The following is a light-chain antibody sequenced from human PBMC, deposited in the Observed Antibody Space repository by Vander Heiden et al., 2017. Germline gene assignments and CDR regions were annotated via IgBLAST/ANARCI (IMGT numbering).Light chain of an antibody. V-gene: IGKV1-39*01. CDR1: QHIANL. Sequence: DIQMTQSPSSLSASVGYRVTFTCRASQHIANLLKWYQQKPGTAPRLLIYGASCLQTGVPSRFSGSGSGTDFTLTISRLHPEDFATYYCQQSNTVPLTFGHGTKVEIK. CDR3: QQSNTVPLT. CDR2: GAS. J-gene: IGKJ1*01.